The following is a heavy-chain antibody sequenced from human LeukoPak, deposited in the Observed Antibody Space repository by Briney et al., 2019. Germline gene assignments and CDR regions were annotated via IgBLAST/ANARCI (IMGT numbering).Heavy chain of an antibody. CDR1: GGSISSGDYY. Sequence: SETLSLTCTVSGGSISSGDYYWSWIRQPPGKGLEWIGYIYYSGSTYYNPSLKSRVTISVDTSKNQFSLKLSSVTAADTAVYYCARDPAYGGNPGFDYWGQGTPVTVSS. CDR3: ARDPAYGGNPGFDY. D-gene: IGHD4-23*01. J-gene: IGHJ4*02. V-gene: IGHV4-30-4*08. CDR2: IYYSGST.